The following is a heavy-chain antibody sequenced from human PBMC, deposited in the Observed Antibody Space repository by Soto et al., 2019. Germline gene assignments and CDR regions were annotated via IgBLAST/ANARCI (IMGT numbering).Heavy chain of an antibody. CDR2: INPNSGGT. D-gene: IGHD3-9*01. CDR1: GYTFTGYY. V-gene: IGHV1-2*02. J-gene: IGHJ4*02. CDR3: ARGVPYYDILTGYPPNFDY. Sequence: SVKVSCKASGYTFTGYYMHWVRQAPGQGLEWMGWINPNSGGTNYAQKFQGRVTMTRDTSISTAYMELSRLRSDDTAVYYCARGVPYYDILTGYPPNFDYWGQGTLVTVSS.